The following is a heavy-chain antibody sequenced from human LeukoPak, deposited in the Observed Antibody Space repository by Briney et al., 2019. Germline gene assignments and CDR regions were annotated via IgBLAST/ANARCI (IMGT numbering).Heavy chain of an antibody. CDR2: IYYSGST. D-gene: IGHD2-15*01. J-gene: IGHJ6*03. Sequence: NPSETLSLTCTVSGGSISSSSYYWGWIRQPPGKGLEWIGSIYYSGSTYYNPSLKSRVTISVDTSKNQFSLKLSSVTAADTAVYYCARHTPNDYWYYYMDVWGKGTTVTISS. CDR3: ARHTPNDYWYYYMDV. CDR1: GGSISSSSYY. V-gene: IGHV4-39*01.